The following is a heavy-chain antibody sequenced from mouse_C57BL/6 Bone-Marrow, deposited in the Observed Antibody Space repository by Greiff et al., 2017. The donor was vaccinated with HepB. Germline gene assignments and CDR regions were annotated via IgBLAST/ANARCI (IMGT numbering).Heavy chain of an antibody. CDR3: GVDGYYPWYFDV. J-gene: IGHJ1*03. Sequence: EVQLQQSVAELVRPGASVKLSCTVSGFNIKNTYMHWVKQSPEQGLEWIGRIDPANGNTKYAPKFQGKATITADTSSNTAYLQLSSLTSEDTAIYYCGVDGYYPWYFDVWGTGTTVTVSS. D-gene: IGHD2-3*01. V-gene: IGHV14-3*01. CDR1: GFNIKNTY. CDR2: IDPANGNT.